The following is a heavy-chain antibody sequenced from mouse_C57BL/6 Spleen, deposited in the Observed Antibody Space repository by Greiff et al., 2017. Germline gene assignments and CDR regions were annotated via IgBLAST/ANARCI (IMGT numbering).Heavy chain of an antibody. CDR1: GYTFTSYG. J-gene: IGHJ2*01. D-gene: IGHD1-1*01. Sequence: QVQLQQSGAELARPGASVKLSCKASGYTFTSYGISWVKQRTGQGLEWIGEIYPRSGNTYYNEKFKGKATLTADKSSSTEYMELRSLTSEDSAIYFGARRRITAVVEVDYWGQGTTLTVSS. CDR3: ARRRITAVVEVDY. V-gene: IGHV1-81*01. CDR2: IYPRSGNT.